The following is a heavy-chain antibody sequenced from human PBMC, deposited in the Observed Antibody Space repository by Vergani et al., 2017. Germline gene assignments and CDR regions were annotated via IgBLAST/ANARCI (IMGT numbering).Heavy chain of an antibody. CDR3: ARGGVAVAGTGEAFDI. CDR1: GFTFSSYD. V-gene: IGHV3-13*01. J-gene: IGHJ3*02. D-gene: IGHD6-19*01. Sequence: VQLVESGGGVVQPGRSLRLSCAASGFTFSSYDMHWVRQATGKGLEWVSAIGTAGDTYYPGSVKGRFTISRENAKNSLYLQMNSLRAGDTAVYYCARGGVAVAGTGEAFDIWGQGTMVTVSS. CDR2: IGTAGDT.